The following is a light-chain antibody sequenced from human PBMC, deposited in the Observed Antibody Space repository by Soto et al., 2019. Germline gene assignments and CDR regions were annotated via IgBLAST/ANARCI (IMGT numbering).Light chain of an antibody. J-gene: IGKJ1*01. CDR3: QQYGSSPPFT. Sequence: EIVLTQSPGTLSFSPAERATLSCRARQSVSSSYLAWYQQKPGQTPRLLIYGASSRATGIPDRFGGSGSGTDFTLTISRLEPEDFAVYYCQQYGSSPPFTFGQGTKVDNK. CDR2: GAS. V-gene: IGKV3-20*01. CDR1: QSVSSSY.